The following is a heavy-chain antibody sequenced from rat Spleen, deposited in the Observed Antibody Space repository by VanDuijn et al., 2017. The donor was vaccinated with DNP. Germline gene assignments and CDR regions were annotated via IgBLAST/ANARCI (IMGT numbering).Heavy chain of an antibody. Sequence: EVKFVESGGGLVQPGRSLKLSCAASGFIFNDFWMGWVRQAPGKGLEWIASITNTGGSTYYLDSVKGRFSLSRDNAKSTLYLQMDSLRSEDTATYYCARSDSYGFPYWGQGTLVTVSS. CDR1: GFIFNDFW. V-gene: IGHV5-31*01. CDR3: ARSDSYGFPY. CDR2: ITNTGGST. D-gene: IGHD1-2*01. J-gene: IGHJ3*01.